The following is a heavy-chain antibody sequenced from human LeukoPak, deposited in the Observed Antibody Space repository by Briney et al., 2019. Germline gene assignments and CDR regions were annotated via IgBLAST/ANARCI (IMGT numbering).Heavy chain of an antibody. Sequence: PGGSLRLSCVAPGFTFTDYAMSWVRQAPGKGLERVSSIGGGGFNTHYADSVKGRFSISRDTSTNTLYLEMNSLRADDSALYYCAKDNFGLVPYCFDSWGQGTLVTVSS. CDR3: AKDNFGLVPYCFDS. J-gene: IGHJ4*02. CDR1: GFTFTDYA. CDR2: IGGGGFNT. D-gene: IGHD2-21*01. V-gene: IGHV3-23*01.